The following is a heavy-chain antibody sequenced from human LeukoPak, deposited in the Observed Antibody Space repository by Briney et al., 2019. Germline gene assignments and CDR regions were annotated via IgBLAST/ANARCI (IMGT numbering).Heavy chain of an antibody. D-gene: IGHD3-10*01. CDR1: GGSISSYY. V-gene: IGHV3-53*01. Sequence: ETLSLTCTVSGGSISSYYWSWVRQAPGKGLEWVSVIYSGGSTYYADSVKGRFTISRDNSKNTLYLQMNSLRAEDTAVYYCARVETMVRGATNWFDPWGQGTLVTVSS. J-gene: IGHJ5*02. CDR3: ARVETMVRGATNWFDP. CDR2: IYSGGST.